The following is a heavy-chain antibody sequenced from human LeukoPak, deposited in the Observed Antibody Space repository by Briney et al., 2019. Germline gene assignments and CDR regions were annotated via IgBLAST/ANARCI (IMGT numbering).Heavy chain of an antibody. J-gene: IGHJ4*02. CDR1: GGSISRNSDY. Sequence: ETLSLTCTVSGGSISRNSDYWGWIRQPPGKGLEWIGSIYYGGSTYYNPSLKSRVTISIDTSKKHFSLKLTSVTAADTAVYYCARGAPPQNWGQGTLVTVSS. CDR3: ARGAPPQN. V-gene: IGHV4-39*07. CDR2: IYYGGST.